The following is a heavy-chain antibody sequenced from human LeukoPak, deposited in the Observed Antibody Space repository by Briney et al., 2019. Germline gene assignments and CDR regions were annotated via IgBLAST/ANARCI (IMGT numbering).Heavy chain of an antibody. V-gene: IGHV3-30*18. J-gene: IGHJ4*02. CDR1: GFTFSNFG. D-gene: IGHD6-19*01. CDR3: AKAYWDTFGWYYFDY. Sequence: GGSLRLSCAASGFTFSNFGMHWVRQAPGKGLEWVAIISKDGSNKYYADSVKGRFTISRDNSKNTLYLQMNSLRPEDTAVYYCAKAYWDTFGWYYFDYWGQGTLVTVSS. CDR2: ISKDGSNK.